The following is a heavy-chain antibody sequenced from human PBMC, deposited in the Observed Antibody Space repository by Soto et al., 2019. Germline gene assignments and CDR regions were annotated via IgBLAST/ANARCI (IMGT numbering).Heavy chain of an antibody. V-gene: IGHV4-59*01. CDR3: AREVVAATLSYFDY. D-gene: IGHD2-15*01. Sequence: SETLSLTCTVSGGSISSYYWSWIRQPPGKGLEWIGYIYYSGSTNYNPSLKSRVTISVDTSKNQFSLKLSSVTAADTAVYYCAREVVAATLSYFDYWGQGTLVTVSS. J-gene: IGHJ4*02. CDR2: IYYSGST. CDR1: GGSISSYY.